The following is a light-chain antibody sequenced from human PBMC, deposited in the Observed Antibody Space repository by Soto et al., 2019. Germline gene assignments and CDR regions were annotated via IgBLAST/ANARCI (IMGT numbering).Light chain of an antibody. Sequence: ELVMTQSPASLSVSPGEPATLSCTADQSISNSLAWYQQKPGQAPSLLIYGASTRATGIPAWFSGSGSGTEFTLTISSLQSEDSALYYCQQYNNWPPRTFGQGTKLEIK. CDR2: GAS. J-gene: IGKJ2*01. CDR3: QQYNNWPPRT. CDR1: QSISNS. V-gene: IGKV3-15*01.